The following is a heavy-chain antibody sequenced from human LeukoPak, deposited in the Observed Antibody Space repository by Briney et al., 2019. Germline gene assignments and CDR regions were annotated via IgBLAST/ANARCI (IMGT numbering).Heavy chain of an antibody. CDR3: ASLMVRGIRDFDH. CDR2: ISYDGTNN. D-gene: IGHD3-10*01. J-gene: IGHJ4*02. Sequence: GRSLRLSCAASGFTFSQYPMHWVRQAPGKGLEWVAVISYDGTNNYRADSVKGRFTISRDNANNMLYLQMNSLRPEDTAVYFCASLMVRGIRDFDHWGQGTLVTVSS. CDR1: GFTFSQYP. V-gene: IGHV3-30*04.